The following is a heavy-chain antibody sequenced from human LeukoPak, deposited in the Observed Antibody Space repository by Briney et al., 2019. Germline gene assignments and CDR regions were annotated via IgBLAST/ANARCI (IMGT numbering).Heavy chain of an antibody. Sequence: GGSLRLSCAASGFTFTSYAMSWVRQAPGKGLEWVSAISGSGGSTYYADSVKGRFTISRDNSKNTLYLQMNSLRAEDTAVYYCAKVLGGGSTSCYNYWGQGTLVTVSS. D-gene: IGHD2-2*02. CDR1: GFTFTSYA. CDR3: AKVLGGGSTSCYNY. CDR2: ISGSGGST. J-gene: IGHJ4*02. V-gene: IGHV3-23*01.